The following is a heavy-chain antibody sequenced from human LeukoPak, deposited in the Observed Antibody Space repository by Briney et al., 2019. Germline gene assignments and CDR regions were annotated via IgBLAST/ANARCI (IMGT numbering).Heavy chain of an antibody. Sequence: VKVSCKASGGTFSSYAISWVRQAPGQGLEWMGGIIPIFGTPHYAQKFQDRVTITADASTSTAYTELSSLRSEDTAVYYCARAYMTATRHFDSWGQGTLVTVSS. J-gene: IGHJ4*02. V-gene: IGHV1-69*13. CDR2: IIPIFGTP. D-gene: IGHD2-21*02. CDR3: ARAYMTATRHFDS. CDR1: GGTFSSYA.